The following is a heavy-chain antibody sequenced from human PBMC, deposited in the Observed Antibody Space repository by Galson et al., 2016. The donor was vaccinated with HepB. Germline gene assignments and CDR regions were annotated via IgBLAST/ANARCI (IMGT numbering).Heavy chain of an antibody. V-gene: IGHV4-59*01. D-gene: IGHD2-8*01. CDR3: ARNGPKLGLTDAFDV. Sequence: SETLSLTCTVPGGSISTYYWSWIRQPPGEGLEWIAFSHYSGATSYSPSLNSRVTISVDTSRNQFSLRLRSVTAADAAVYYCARNGPKLGLTDAFDVWGQGAMVTVSS. J-gene: IGHJ3*01. CDR1: GGSISTYY. CDR2: SHYSGAT.